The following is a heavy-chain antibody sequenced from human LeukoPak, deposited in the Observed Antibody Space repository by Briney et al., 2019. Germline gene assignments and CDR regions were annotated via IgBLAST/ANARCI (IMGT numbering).Heavy chain of an antibody. V-gene: IGHV1-2*02. CDR1: GYTFTGYY. CDR3: ARDQQGRLSNWFDP. J-gene: IGHJ5*02. CDR2: INPNSGGT. Sequence: ASVKVSCKASGYTFTGYYMHWVRQAPGQGLEWMGWINPNSGGTNYAQKFQGRVTMTRDTSISTAYMELSRLRSDDTAVYYCARDQQGRLSNWFDPWGQGTLVTVSS. D-gene: IGHD6-19*01.